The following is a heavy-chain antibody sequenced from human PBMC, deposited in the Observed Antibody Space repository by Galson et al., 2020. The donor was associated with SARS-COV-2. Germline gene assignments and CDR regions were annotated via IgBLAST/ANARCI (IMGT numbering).Heavy chain of an antibody. V-gene: IGHV6-1*01. CDR3: VRGKYSTVDS. CDR1: GDSVSSNSVA. D-gene: IGHD1-26*01. Sequence: SQTLSLTCAISGDSVSSNSVAWNWIRQSPSTGLEWLGRTYYRSKWYNEYAVSVKSRIIINPDTSKNQFSLQLNSVTPEDTAMYYCVRGKYSTVDSWCQGTMVTVSP. J-gene: IGHJ3*02. CDR2: TYYRSKWYN.